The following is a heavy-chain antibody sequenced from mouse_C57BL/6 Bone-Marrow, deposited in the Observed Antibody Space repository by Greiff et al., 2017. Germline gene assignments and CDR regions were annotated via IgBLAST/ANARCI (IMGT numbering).Heavy chain of an antibody. CDR3: AELGRGVY. CDR2: ISSGSSTI. CDR1: GFTFSDYG. Sequence: EVKLVESGGGLVKPGGSLKLSCAASGFTFSDYGMHWVRQAPEKGLEWVAYISSGSSTIYYADKVKGRFTITRDNAKNTLFLQRTSLRSEDTAMYYCAELGRGVYWGQGTTLTVSS. J-gene: IGHJ2*01. D-gene: IGHD4-1*01. V-gene: IGHV5-17*01.